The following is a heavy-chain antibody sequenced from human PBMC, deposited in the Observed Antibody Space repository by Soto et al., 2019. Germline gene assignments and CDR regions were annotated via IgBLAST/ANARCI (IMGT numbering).Heavy chain of an antibody. D-gene: IGHD1-26*01. CDR3: ARVSHWELHENWYFDL. CDR2: IYYSGST. CDR1: GGSISSYY. J-gene: IGHJ2*01. Sequence: QVQLQESGPGLVKPSETLSLTCTVSGGSISSYYWSWIRQPPGKGLEWIGYIYYSGSTNYNPSLKSRVTISVDTSKNQFSLKLSSVTAADTAVYYCARVSHWELHENWYFDLWGRGTLVTVSS. V-gene: IGHV4-59*01.